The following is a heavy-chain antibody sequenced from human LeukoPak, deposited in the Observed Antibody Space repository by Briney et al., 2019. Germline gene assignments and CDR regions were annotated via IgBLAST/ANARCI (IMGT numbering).Heavy chain of an antibody. Sequence: GGSLRLSCAGSGFTFSRYAMSWVRHVPGKGREWVSAITGSGREIFSTDSVKGRFTISRDNAKNTLYLQMNNLRAEDTAIYYCAKDRFGSGGPNWFGPWGQGTLVTVSS. CDR2: ITGSGREI. CDR1: GFTFSRYA. D-gene: IGHD3-10*01. V-gene: IGHV3-23*01. J-gene: IGHJ5*02. CDR3: AKDRFGSGGPNWFGP.